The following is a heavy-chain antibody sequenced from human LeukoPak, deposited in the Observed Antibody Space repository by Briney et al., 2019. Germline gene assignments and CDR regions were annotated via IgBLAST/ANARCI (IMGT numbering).Heavy chain of an antibody. V-gene: IGHV1-18*01. D-gene: IGHD6-13*01. Sequence: ASVKVSCKASGYTFTSYGISWVRQAPGQGLEWMGWISAYNGNTNYAQKFQGRVTRTRDTSTSTVYMELSSLRSEDTAVYYCARDSAAAGTYYGMDVWGQGTTVTVSS. CDR2: ISAYNGNT. CDR1: GYTFTSYG. J-gene: IGHJ6*02. CDR3: ARDSAAAGTYYGMDV.